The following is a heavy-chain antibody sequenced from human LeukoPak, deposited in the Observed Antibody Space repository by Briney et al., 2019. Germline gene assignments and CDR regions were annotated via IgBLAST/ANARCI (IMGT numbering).Heavy chain of an antibody. Sequence: PGGSLRLSCEVSGFIFSSYWMSWVRRAPGKGLEWVGNINQEGSERNHGDSVNGRFTISRDNAKNSLYLQMSSLTAEDTTLYYCARDQGYDGRGNYYPYHFDCWGQGTLVTVSS. V-gene: IGHV3-7*01. CDR2: INQEGSER. D-gene: IGHD3-22*01. J-gene: IGHJ4*02. CDR3: ARDQGYDGRGNYYPYHFDC. CDR1: GFIFSSYW.